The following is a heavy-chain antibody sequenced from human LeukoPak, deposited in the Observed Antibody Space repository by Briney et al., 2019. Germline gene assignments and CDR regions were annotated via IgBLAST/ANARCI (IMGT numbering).Heavy chain of an antibody. J-gene: IGHJ3*02. CDR1: GGSISNYY. D-gene: IGHD3-10*01. CDR3: ARAMVRGIIFIPGAFDI. Sequence: KPSETLSLTCTVSGGSISNYYWSWIRQPAGKGLEWIGRIYTGGSTNYNPSLKSRVTMSVDTSKNQFSLKLSSVTAADTAVYYCARAMVRGIIFIPGAFDIWGQGTMVTVSS. V-gene: IGHV4-4*07. CDR2: IYTGGST.